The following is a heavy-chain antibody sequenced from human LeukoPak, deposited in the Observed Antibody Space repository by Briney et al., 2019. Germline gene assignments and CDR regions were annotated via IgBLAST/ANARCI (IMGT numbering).Heavy chain of an antibody. Sequence: ASVKVSCKASGYTFTSYDINWVRQATGQALEWMGWMNPKSGNTGYAQKLQVRVTMPRKTSISTAYMELSSLRSEDTAVYYCARGSELLFVEATIDYWGQGTLVTVSS. J-gene: IGHJ4*02. D-gene: IGHD2-2*01. CDR1: GYTFTSYD. CDR2: MNPKSGNT. CDR3: ARGSELLFVEATIDY. V-gene: IGHV1-8*01.